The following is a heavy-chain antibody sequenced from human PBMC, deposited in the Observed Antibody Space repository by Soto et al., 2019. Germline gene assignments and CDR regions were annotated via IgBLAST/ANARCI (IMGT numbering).Heavy chain of an antibody. Sequence: GGSLRLSCAASGFTFSSYSMNWVRQAPGKGLEWVSSISSSSSYIYYADSVKGRFTISRDNAKNSRYLQMNGLRAEDTAVYYCARDSTIAAAGIPGAFDIWGQGTMVTVSS. CDR3: ARDSTIAAAGIPGAFDI. CDR1: GFTFSSYS. J-gene: IGHJ3*02. V-gene: IGHV3-21*01. CDR2: ISSSSSYI. D-gene: IGHD6-13*01.